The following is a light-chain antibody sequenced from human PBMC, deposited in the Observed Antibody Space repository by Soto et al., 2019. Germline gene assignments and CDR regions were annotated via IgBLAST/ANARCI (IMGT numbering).Light chain of an antibody. V-gene: IGLV2-14*01. CDR2: EVS. Sequence: HSALTQPASVSGSPGQSITISCTGTSSDVGGYNYVSWYQQHPGKAPKLMIYEVSNRPSGVSNRFSGSKSGNTASLTISGLEAEDEADYYCSSYTSSSTPYVLGTGTKVTVL. J-gene: IGLJ1*01. CDR3: SSYTSSSTPYV. CDR1: SSDVGGYNY.